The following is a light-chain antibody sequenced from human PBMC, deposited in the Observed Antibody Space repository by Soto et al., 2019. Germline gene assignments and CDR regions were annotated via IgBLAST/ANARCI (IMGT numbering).Light chain of an antibody. CDR2: GAS. Sequence: EIVLTQSPDTLSLSPGERATLSCRASQSVSANYLAWYQHKPGQAPRLLMYGASRRATGIPDRFSGSGSGTDFTLTISRLEPEDFVVYFCQQYGSSPLTFGGGTKVDIK. V-gene: IGKV3-20*01. CDR1: QSVSANY. J-gene: IGKJ4*01. CDR3: QQYGSSPLT.